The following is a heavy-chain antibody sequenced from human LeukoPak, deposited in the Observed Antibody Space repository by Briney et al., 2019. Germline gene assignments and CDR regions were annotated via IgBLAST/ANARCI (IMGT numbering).Heavy chain of an antibody. Sequence: GGYLRLSCVASGFTFDNAWMSWVRQAPGKGLEWVGRIKSRTDSGTTDYAAPVKGRFIISRDDSKNTLYLQMNSLKTEDTAVYYCTTDSHYDGRTYYHPIGYWGQGTLVTVAS. CDR3: TTDSHYDGRTYYHPIGY. CDR1: GFTFDNAW. CDR2: IKSRTDSGTT. D-gene: IGHD3-22*01. J-gene: IGHJ4*02. V-gene: IGHV3-15*01.